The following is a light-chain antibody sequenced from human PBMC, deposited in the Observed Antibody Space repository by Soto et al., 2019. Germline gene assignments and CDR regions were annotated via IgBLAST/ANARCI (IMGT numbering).Light chain of an antibody. J-gene: IGKJ1*01. CDR2: DAS. V-gene: IGKV1-33*01. CDR1: QDISNY. CDR3: QQYNSYFWS. Sequence: DIQMTQSPSSLSASVGDRVTITCQSSQDISNYLNWYQQKPGKAPKLLIYDASNLETGVPSRFSGSGSGTEFTLTISSLQPEDSATYYCQQYNSYFWSFGQGTKVDI.